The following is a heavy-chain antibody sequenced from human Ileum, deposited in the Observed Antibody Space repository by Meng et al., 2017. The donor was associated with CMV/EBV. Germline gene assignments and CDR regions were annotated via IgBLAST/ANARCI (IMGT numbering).Heavy chain of an antibody. V-gene: IGHV4-39*07. D-gene: IGHD5-18*01. CDR1: GASIRNCGYF. CDR3: ASIGYNYAYYADY. CDR2: VYYTGTP. J-gene: IGHJ4*02. Sequence: QVQLQESGPRLVRPSETLSLTCIVSGASIRNCGYFWGWIPQSPGKGLEWLGSVYYTGTPFYNPALMSRVTVSIDTSNNQFSLRLTSTTAADTAVYYCASIGYNYAYYADYWGQGTLVTVSS.